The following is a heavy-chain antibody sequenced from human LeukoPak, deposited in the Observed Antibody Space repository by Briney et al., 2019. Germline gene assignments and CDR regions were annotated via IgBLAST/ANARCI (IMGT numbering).Heavy chain of an antibody. J-gene: IGHJ6*03. V-gene: IGHV3-30*02. Sequence: GGSLRLSCAASRFTFSSYGMHWVRQAPGKGLEWVAFIRYDGINKYYADSVKGRFTISRDNSKNTLYLQMNSLRAEDTAVYYCAKESFKYYYYMDVWGKGTTVTVSS. CDR3: AKESFKYYYYMDV. CDR1: RFTFSSYG. CDR2: IRYDGINK.